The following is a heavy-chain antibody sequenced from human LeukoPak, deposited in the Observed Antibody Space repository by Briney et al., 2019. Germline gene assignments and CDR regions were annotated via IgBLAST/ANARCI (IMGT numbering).Heavy chain of an antibody. CDR2: ISSSGSTI. CDR1: GFTFSSYE. Sequence: GGSLRLSCAASGFTFSSYEMNWVRQAPGKGLEWVSYISSSGSTIYYADSVKGRFTISRDNAKNSLYLQMNSLRAEDTAVYYCARDAGWLQPLGAFDIWGQGTMVTVSS. J-gene: IGHJ3*02. D-gene: IGHD5-18*01. V-gene: IGHV3-48*03. CDR3: ARDAGWLQPLGAFDI.